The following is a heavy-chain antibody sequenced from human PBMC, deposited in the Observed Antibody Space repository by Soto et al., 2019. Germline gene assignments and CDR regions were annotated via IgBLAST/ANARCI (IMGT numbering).Heavy chain of an antibody. CDR3: ARVPRGLLWFGELLRFDP. CDR1: GGSVSSGSYY. Sequence: WETLSLTCTVSGGSVSSGSYYWSWIRQPPGKGLEWIGYIYYSGSTNYNPSLKSRVTISVDTSKNQFSLKLSSVTAADTAVYYCARVPRGLLWFGELLRFDPWGQGTLVTVSS. V-gene: IGHV4-61*01. D-gene: IGHD3-10*01. CDR2: IYYSGST. J-gene: IGHJ5*02.